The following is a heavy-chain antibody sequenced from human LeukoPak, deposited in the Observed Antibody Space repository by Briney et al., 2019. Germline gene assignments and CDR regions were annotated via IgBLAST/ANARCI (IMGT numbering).Heavy chain of an antibody. CDR3: ARVGYSYGYFYYFDY. CDR2: IYSGGST. J-gene: IGHJ4*02. D-gene: IGHD5-18*01. Sequence: GGSLRLSCAASGFTVSSNYMSWVRQAPGKGLEWVSVIYSGGSTYYADSVKGRFTISRDNSKNTLYLQMNSLRAEDTAVYYCARVGYSYGYFYYFDYWGQGTLATVSS. V-gene: IGHV3-53*01. CDR1: GFTVSSNY.